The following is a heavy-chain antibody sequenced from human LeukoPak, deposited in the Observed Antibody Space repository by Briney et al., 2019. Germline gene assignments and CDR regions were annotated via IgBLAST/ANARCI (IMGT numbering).Heavy chain of an antibody. V-gene: IGHV3-9*01. Sequence: PGRSLRLSCAASGFSFDDYAMHWVRHAPREGLEWVSGISWNSGSIGYADSVKGRFTISRDNAKNSLYLQMNSLRAEDTALYYCAKGFVNYLDNWGQGTLVTVSS. CDR3: AKGFVNYLDN. CDR1: GFSFDDYA. J-gene: IGHJ4*02. CDR2: ISWNSGSI.